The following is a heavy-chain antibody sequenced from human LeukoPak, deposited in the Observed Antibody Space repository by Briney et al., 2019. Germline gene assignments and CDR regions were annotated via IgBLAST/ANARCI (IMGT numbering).Heavy chain of an antibody. Sequence: GGSLRLSCVASGLIFSDYWMSWVRQAPGRGLEWVAHIKADGSEKYYVDSVKGRFTISRDNAKNSLYLQMNSLRAEDTAVYYCARNSVDWWGQGTLVTVSS. CDR1: GLIFSDYW. J-gene: IGHJ4*02. CDR3: ARNSVDW. D-gene: IGHD2/OR15-2a*01. CDR2: IKADGSEK. V-gene: IGHV3-7*01.